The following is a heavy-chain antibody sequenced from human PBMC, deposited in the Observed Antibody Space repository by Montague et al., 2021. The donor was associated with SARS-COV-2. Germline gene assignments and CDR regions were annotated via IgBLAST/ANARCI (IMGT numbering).Heavy chain of an antibody. Sequence: SETLSLTCSLSSGSIISSGYYWGWIRQPPVKELEWIGNIYYSGTTYYNPSLQSRDTISVDTSKNHLSLGLGSVTAAYTAVYFCARGMLRGVTTPFDYWGQGSQVTVSS. CDR2: IYYSGTT. D-gene: IGHD3-10*01. V-gene: IGHV4-39*02. CDR3: ARGMLRGVTTPFDY. J-gene: IGHJ4*02. CDR1: SGSIISSGYY.